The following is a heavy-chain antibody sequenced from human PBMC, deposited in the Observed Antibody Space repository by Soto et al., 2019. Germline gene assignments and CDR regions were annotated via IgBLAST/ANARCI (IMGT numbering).Heavy chain of an antibody. CDR2: IIPIFGTA. J-gene: IGHJ4*02. V-gene: IGHV1-69*01. CDR3: ARGVYYYDSRGYSAFDY. Sequence: QVQLVQSGAEVKKPGSSVKVSCKASGCTFSSYAISWVRQAPGQGLEWMGGIIPIFGTANYAQKFQGRVTITADESTSTAYMGLSSLGSEDTSVYYCARGVYYYDSRGYSAFDYWGQGTMVTVSS. CDR1: GCTFSSYA. D-gene: IGHD3-22*01.